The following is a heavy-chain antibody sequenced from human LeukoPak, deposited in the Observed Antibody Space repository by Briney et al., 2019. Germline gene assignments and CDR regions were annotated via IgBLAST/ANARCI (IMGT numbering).Heavy chain of an antibody. CDR2: IKQDGSAK. CDR3: ATSMAAPGNN. CDR1: GFIFSYYW. V-gene: IGHV3-7*03. J-gene: IGHJ4*02. D-gene: IGHD6-13*01. Sequence: PGGSLRLSCTASGFIFSYYWMSWVRQAPGKGLEWVANIKQDGSAKYYVDSVRGRFTISRDNAKNSLYLQMSSLRVEDAAVYYCATSMAAPGNNWGRGTLVTVSS.